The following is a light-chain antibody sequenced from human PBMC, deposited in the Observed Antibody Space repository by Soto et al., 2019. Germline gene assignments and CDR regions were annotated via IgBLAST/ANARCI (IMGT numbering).Light chain of an antibody. CDR2: GAS. CDR1: QSVDTTF. Sequence: EIVLTQSPGSLSLSPGQRATLSCRASQSVDTTFFAWYQKKPGQAPRLLIYGASKRATGIPDRFSGSGSGTDFTLIISGLEPEDFALYYCQQYMSSVTFGQGTKVEIK. CDR3: QQYMSSVT. J-gene: IGKJ1*01. V-gene: IGKV3-20*01.